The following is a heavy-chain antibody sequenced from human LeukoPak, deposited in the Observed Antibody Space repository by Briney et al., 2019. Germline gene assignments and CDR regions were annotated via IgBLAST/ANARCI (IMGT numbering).Heavy chain of an antibody. CDR3: ARDLDGNPANWFDP. CDR1: GYTFTGYY. V-gene: IGHV1-2*02. J-gene: IGHJ5*02. Sequence: ASVKVSCKASGYTFTGYYMHWVRQAPGQGLEWMGWINPNSGGTNYAQKFQGRVTMTRDTSISTAYMELSRLRSDDTAVYYCARDLDGNPANWFDPWGQGTLVTVSS. CDR2: INPNSGGT. D-gene: IGHD1-14*01.